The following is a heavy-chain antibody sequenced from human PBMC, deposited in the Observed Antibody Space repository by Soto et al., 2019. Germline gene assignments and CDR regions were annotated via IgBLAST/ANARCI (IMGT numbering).Heavy chain of an antibody. J-gene: IGHJ4*02. CDR3: ARDKITGLFDY. CDR1: GASISNYY. D-gene: IGHD2-8*02. Sequence: PSETLSLTCTVSGASISNYYWKWIRQPPGKGLEWIEHIYYNGSTNHNPSLKSRVTTSVDTSKNQFSLKLTSVTAADTAVYYCARDKITGLFDYWGQGTLVTVSS. CDR2: IYYNGST. V-gene: IGHV4-59*12.